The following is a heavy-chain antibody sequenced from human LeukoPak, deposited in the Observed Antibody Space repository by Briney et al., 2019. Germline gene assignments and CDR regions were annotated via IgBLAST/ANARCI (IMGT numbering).Heavy chain of an antibody. CDR1: GFTFSDHY. J-gene: IGHJ4*02. Sequence: GGSLRLSCVVSGFTFSDHYMDWVRPAAGKGVEWVGRSRNKDHMYSTEYAESVEARFTTSRDLSKNSLYLQMNSLKVEDTAIYYCVRGHVSFDYWGQGTLVTVSS. CDR3: VRGHVSFDY. CDR2: SRNKDHMYST. V-gene: IGHV3-72*01.